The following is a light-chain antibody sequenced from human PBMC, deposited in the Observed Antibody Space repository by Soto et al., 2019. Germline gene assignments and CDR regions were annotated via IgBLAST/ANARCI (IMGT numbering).Light chain of an antibody. V-gene: IGKV3-20*01. Sequence: EIVLTQSPGTLSLSPGERATLSCRASQSVSSSYLAWYQQKPGQAPRLLIYGASRRATGIPDRFSGSGSGTDFTLTISSLEPEDFAVYYCQQYGSSPRTFGQGTKV. CDR3: QQYGSSPRT. CDR2: GAS. J-gene: IGKJ1*01. CDR1: QSVSSSY.